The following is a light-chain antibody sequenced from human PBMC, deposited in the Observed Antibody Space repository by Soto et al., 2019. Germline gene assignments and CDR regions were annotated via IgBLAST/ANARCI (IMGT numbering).Light chain of an antibody. V-gene: IGLV4-69*01. CDR1: SGHNNYA. CDR2: LNSDGSH. CDR3: QTWGTGTGV. Sequence: QLVLTQSPSASASLGASVKLTCTLSSGHNNYAIAWHQQQPEKGPRYLMKLNSDGSHTKGDGIPDRFSGSSSGAERYLTISSLQSEDEADYYCQTWGTGTGVFGGGTKVTVL. J-gene: IGLJ3*02.